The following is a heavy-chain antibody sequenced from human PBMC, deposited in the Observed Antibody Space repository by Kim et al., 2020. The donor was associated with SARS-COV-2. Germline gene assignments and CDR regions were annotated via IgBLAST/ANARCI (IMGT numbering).Heavy chain of an antibody. D-gene: IGHD6-19*01. CDR1: GFTFSNYA. V-gene: IGHV3-23*01. CDR3: AKSSGQTSWGLCLPFDY. Sequence: GGSLRLSCAASGFTFSNYAMGWVRQAPGKGLEWVSSISESGENTYYEDSVRGRFIISRENSEDTLSLHMNSLRAEDTAIYYCAKSSGQTSWGLCLPFDYWGQGTLVTVST. CDR2: ISESGENT. J-gene: IGHJ4*02.